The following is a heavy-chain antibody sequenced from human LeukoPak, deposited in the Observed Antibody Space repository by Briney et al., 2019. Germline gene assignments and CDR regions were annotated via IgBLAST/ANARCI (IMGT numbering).Heavy chain of an antibody. CDR1: GFTFSDYY. V-gene: IGHV3-11*01. Sequence: GGSLRLSCAASGFTFSDYYMSWIRQAPGKGLEWVSYTSSSGNIIYSADSVKGRFTISRDNAKNSLYLQINSLRAEDTAVYYCARDRSTSYFDWWGQRTLVTVSS. J-gene: IGHJ4*02. D-gene: IGHD1-26*01. CDR3: ARDRSTSYFDW. CDR2: TSSSGNII.